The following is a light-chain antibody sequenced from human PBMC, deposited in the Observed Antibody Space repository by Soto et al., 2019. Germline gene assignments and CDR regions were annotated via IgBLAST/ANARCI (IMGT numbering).Light chain of an antibody. CDR2: EVT. J-gene: IGLJ2*01. CDR3: NSYTNSSAVV. V-gene: IGLV2-14*01. CDR1: RDDIGAYDY. Sequence: QSVLTQPASVSGSPGQSITISCAGTRDDIGAYDYVSWYQQHPGNAPKLLVYEVTNRPSGVSDRFSGSKSGNTASLTISGLQDDEEAAHYCNSYTNSSAVVFGGRTKVTV.